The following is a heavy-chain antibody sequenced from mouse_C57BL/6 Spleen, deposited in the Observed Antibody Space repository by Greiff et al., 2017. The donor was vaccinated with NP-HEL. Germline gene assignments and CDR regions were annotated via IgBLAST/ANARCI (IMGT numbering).Heavy chain of an antibody. V-gene: IGHV1-7*01. CDR2: INPSSGYT. CDR1: GYTFTSYW. J-gene: IGHJ4*01. Sequence: QVQLQQSGAELAKPGASVKLSCKASGYTFTSYWMHWVKQRPGQGLEWIGYINPSSGYTKYNQKSKDKATLTADKSSSPAYIQLSGLTYEDSAVYYCASSYYSNYEGVDYWGQGTSVTVAT. D-gene: IGHD2-5*01. CDR3: ASSYYSNYEGVDY.